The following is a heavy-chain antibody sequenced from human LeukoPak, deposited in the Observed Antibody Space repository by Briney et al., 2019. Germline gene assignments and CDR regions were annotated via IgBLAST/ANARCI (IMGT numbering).Heavy chain of an antibody. Sequence: GGSLRLSCAASGFTFRNYGMHWVRQAPGKGLEWVALIWYDGSNKYYTDSVKGRFTISRDNSKNTLYLQMNSLRAEDTAVYYCARALGGPFDYWGQGTLVTVSS. V-gene: IGHV3-33*01. D-gene: IGHD7-27*01. CDR1: GFTFRNYG. J-gene: IGHJ4*02. CDR2: IWYDGSNK. CDR3: ARALGGPFDY.